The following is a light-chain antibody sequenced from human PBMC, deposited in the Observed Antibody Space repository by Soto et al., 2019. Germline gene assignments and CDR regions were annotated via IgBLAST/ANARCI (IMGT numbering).Light chain of an antibody. Sequence: PGDGATLSCRASQRVRGSSLAWYQQKPGQAPRLLIYSVSSRATGIPDRFSGSGSGTDFTLTISRLEPEDFAVYYCQQYGALPVTFGPGITVDIK. CDR2: SVS. J-gene: IGKJ3*01. CDR1: QRVRGSS. CDR3: QQYGALPVT. V-gene: IGKV3-20*01.